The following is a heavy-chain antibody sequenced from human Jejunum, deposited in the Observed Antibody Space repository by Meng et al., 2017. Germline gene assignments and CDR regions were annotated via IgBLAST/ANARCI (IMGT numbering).Heavy chain of an antibody. J-gene: IGHJ4*02. CDR1: GYTFTSYG. V-gene: IGHV1-18*01. Sequence: ASVKVSCKASGYTFTSYGISWVRQAPGQGLEWMGWISAYNGNTNYAQKLQGRVTMTTDTSTSTAYMELRSLRSDDTAVDYCARERVQYGDDASKELLDYWGQGTLVTSSS. CDR3: ARERVQYGDDASKELLDY. D-gene: IGHD4-17*01. CDR2: ISAYNGNT.